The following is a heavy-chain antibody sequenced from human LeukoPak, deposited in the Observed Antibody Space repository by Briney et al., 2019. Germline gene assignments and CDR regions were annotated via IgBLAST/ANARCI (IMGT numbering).Heavy chain of an antibody. Sequence: SETLSLTCAVSGGSINNHYWSWIRQSPGKGLEWIGYVYYSGSTSYNPSLKSRVTISVDRSKNQFSLKLSSVTAADTAVYYCARGPYTYYMDVWGKGTTVTVSS. CDR3: ARGPYTYYMDV. CDR1: GGSINNHY. D-gene: IGHD4-11*01. V-gene: IGHV4-59*11. J-gene: IGHJ6*03. CDR2: VYYSGST.